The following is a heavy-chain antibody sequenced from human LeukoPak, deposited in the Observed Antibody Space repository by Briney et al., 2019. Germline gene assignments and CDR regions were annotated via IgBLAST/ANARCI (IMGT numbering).Heavy chain of an antibody. Sequence: GGSLRLSCAASGFTFSSYGVHWVRQAPGKGLEWVAVISYDGSNKYYADSVKGRFTISRDNSKNTLYLQMNSLRAEDTAVYYCAKDLGTIASPELRYWGQGTLVTVSS. V-gene: IGHV3-30*18. J-gene: IGHJ4*02. D-gene: IGHD3-3*02. CDR1: GFTFSSYG. CDR2: ISYDGSNK. CDR3: AKDLGTIASPELRY.